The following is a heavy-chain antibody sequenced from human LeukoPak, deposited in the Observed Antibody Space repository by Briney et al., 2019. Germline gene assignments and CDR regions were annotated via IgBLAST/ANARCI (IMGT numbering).Heavy chain of an antibody. V-gene: IGHV3-21*01. CDR1: GFIFSNFS. CDR2: ISSSGRYI. CDR3: ARDSVAVAEIDY. J-gene: IGHJ4*01. D-gene: IGHD6-19*01. Sequence: GGSLRLSCAASGFIFSNFSLNWVRQAPGKGLEWASSISSSGRYIYYADSVKGRFTISRDNTKNSLSLQMNSLRAEDTAIYYCARDSVAVAEIDYWGQGTLVTVSS.